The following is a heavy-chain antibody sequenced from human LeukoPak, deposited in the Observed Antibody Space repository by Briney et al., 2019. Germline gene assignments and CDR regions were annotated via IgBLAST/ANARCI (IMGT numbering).Heavy chain of an antibody. Sequence: SLRLSCTASGFTFSNYALHWVRQAPGKGLEYVSAISNNGGNTYYTSSVKGRFTVSRDNSKNTLHLQMGRLRPEDMAVYYCARVSRAQGGMDVWGQGTTVTVSS. CDR2: ISNNGGNT. CDR3: ARVSRAQGGMDV. J-gene: IGHJ6*02. CDR1: GFTFSNYA. V-gene: IGHV3-64*01.